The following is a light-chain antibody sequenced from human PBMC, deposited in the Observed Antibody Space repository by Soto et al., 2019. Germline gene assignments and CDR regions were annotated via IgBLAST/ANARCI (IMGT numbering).Light chain of an antibody. CDR2: AAS. V-gene: IGKV1-6*01. Sequence: AIQMTQSPSSLSAYVGDRVTITCRASQGIRNDLGWYQQKPGKAPKLLIYAASSLQSGVPSRFSGSGSGTDFTLTISSLQPEDFATYYCQHYNSYSEAFGQGTKVDIK. CDR3: QHYNSYSEA. J-gene: IGKJ1*01. CDR1: QGIRND.